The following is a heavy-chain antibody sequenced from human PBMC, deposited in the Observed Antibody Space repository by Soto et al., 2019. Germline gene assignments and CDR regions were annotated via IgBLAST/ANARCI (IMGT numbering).Heavy chain of an antibody. Sequence: QVQLQESGPGLVKPSETLSLTCTVSGGSISSYYWSWIRQPPGKGLEWIGYIYYSGSTNYNPSLKSRVTISVDTPKNQFSLKLSSVTAGDPAVYYCARRYGSCFDSWGQVTLVSVSS. J-gene: IGHJ4*02. CDR2: IYYSGST. D-gene: IGHD5-18*01. CDR3: ARRYGSCFDS. V-gene: IGHV4-59*08. CDR1: GGSISSYY.